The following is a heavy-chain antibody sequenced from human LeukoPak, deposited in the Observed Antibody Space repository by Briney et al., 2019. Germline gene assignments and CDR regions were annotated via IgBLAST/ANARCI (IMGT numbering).Heavy chain of an antibody. CDR3: ARDPLFSSGWLDP. D-gene: IGHD6-25*01. V-gene: IGHV4-59*01. CDR1: GGSIISYY. Sequence: SETLSLTCTVSGGSIISYYWSWIRQPPGKGLEWIGYIYYSGSTNYNPSLRSRVTISVDTSKNQFSLKLSSVTAADTAVYYCARDPLFSSGWLDPWGQGTLVTVSS. J-gene: IGHJ5*02. CDR2: IYYSGST.